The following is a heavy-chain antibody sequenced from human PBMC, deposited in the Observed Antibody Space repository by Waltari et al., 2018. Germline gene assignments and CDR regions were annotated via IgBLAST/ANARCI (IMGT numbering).Heavy chain of an antibody. CDR1: GFTFSSYA. CDR3: ARGAYYYDSSGTDAFDI. Sequence: QVQLVESGGGVVQPGRSLRLSCAASGFTFSSYALQRVRQAPGKGLEWVAVISYDGSNKYYADSVKGRFTISRDNSKNTLYLQMNSLRAEDTAVYYCARGAYYYDSSGTDAFDIWGQGTMVTVSS. J-gene: IGHJ3*02. V-gene: IGHV3-30-3*01. D-gene: IGHD3-22*01. CDR2: ISYDGSNK.